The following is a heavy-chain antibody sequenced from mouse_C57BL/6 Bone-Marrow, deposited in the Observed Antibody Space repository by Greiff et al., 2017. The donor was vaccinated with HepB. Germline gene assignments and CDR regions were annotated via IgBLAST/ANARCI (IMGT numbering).Heavy chain of an antibody. CDR3: ARSNYDYDLFAY. D-gene: IGHD2-4*01. Sequence: VQLQQPGAELVKPGASVKLSCKASGYTFTSYWMHWVKQRPGQGLEWIGMIHPNSGSTNYNEKFKSKATLTVDKSSSTAYMQLSSLTSEDSAVYYCARSNYDYDLFAYWGQGTLVTVSA. CDR2: IHPNSGST. CDR1: GYTFTSYW. V-gene: IGHV1-64*01. J-gene: IGHJ3*01.